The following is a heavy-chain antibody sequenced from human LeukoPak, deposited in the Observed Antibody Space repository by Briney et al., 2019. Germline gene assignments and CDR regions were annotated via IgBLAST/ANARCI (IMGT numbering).Heavy chain of an antibody. J-gene: IGHJ6*02. Sequence: SETLSLTCTVSGGSISSGGYYWSWIRQHPGKGLEWIGYIYYSGSTYYNPSLKSRVTISVDTSKNQFSLKLSSVTAADTAVYYCARLDPSVPAGHYYYYGMDVWGQGTTVTVSS. D-gene: IGHD2-2*01. CDR3: ARLDPSVPAGHYYYYGMDV. V-gene: IGHV4-31*03. CDR2: IYYSGST. CDR1: GGSISSGGYY.